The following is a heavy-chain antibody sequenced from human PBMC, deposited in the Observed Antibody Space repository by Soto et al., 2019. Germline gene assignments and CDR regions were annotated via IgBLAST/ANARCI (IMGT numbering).Heavy chain of an antibody. CDR3: ARGIKYGAYSRWFDP. Sequence: GASVKVSCKASGGSFNTFAISWVRQAPGQGLEYLGWMNPVFGSVAYAQKFQGRVTMTWDTSITTAYMELSSLRSEDTAVYFCARGIKYGAYSRWFDPWGQGTLVTVSS. CDR2: MNPVFGSV. CDR1: GGSFNTFA. J-gene: IGHJ5*02. D-gene: IGHD4-17*01. V-gene: IGHV1-8*01.